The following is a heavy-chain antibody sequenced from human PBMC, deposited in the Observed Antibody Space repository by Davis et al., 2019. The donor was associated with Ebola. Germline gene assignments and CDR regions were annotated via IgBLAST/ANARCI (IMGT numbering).Heavy chain of an antibody. CDR3: AKDSLEVTTAYYYYGMDV. CDR2: IKQDGSEK. J-gene: IGHJ6*02. V-gene: IGHV3-7*01. Sequence: GESLKISCAASGFTFSSYWMSWVRQAPGKGLEWVANIKQDGSEKYYVDSVKGRFTISRDNSKNTLYLQMNSLRAEDTAVYYCAKDSLEVTTAYYYYGMDVWGQGTTVTVSS. CDR1: GFTFSSYW. D-gene: IGHD4-17*01.